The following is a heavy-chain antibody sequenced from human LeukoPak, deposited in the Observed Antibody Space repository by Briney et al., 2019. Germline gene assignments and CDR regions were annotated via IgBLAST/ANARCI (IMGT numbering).Heavy chain of an antibody. V-gene: IGHV1-8*01. Sequence: ASVKVSCKASGYTFTSYHINWVRQATGQGLEWMGWMNPNSGNTDYAQKFQGRVTLTRDTSISTAYMDPSGLRAEDTAVYYCARGEGGSYKRGDNWFDLWGQGTLVTVSS. CDR3: ARGEGGSYKRGDNWFDL. CDR1: GYTFTSYH. J-gene: IGHJ5*02. CDR2: MNPNSGNT. D-gene: IGHD1-26*01.